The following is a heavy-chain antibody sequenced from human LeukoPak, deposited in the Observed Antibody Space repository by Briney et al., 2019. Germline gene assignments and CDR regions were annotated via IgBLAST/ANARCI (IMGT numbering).Heavy chain of an antibody. D-gene: IGHD4-23*01. CDR2: INTNTGNP. V-gene: IGHV7-4-1*02. J-gene: IGHJ4*02. CDR3: ASEAHDYGGNSLDY. Sequence: ASVEVSCKASGYTFTSYAMNWVRQAPGQGLEWMGWINTNTGNPTYAQGFTGRFVFSLDTSVSTAYLQISSLKAEDTAVYYCASEAHDYGGNSLDYWGQGTLVTVSS. CDR1: GYTFTSYA.